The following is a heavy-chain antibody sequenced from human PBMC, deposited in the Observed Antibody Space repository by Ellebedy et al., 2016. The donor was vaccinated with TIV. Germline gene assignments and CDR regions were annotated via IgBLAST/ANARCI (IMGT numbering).Heavy chain of an antibody. V-gene: IGHV4-61*01. CDR2: IYYSGST. J-gene: IGHJ4*02. CDR1: GGSVSSGSYY. Sequence: SETLSLXXTVSGGSVSSGSYYWSWIRQPPGKGLEWIGYIYYSGSTNYNPSLKSRVTISVDTSKNQFSLKLSSVTAADTAVYYCARRVRGDYVWGSSLFDYWGQGTLVTVSS. CDR3: ARRVRGDYVWGSSLFDY. D-gene: IGHD3-16*01.